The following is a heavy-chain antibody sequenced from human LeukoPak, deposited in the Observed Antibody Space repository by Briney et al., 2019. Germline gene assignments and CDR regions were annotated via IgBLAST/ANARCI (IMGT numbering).Heavy chain of an antibody. CDR3: AREEGLDY. CDR1: GFSFSSYE. J-gene: IGHJ4*02. D-gene: IGHD5-12*01. Sequence: GGSLRLSCAASGFSFSSYEMNWVRXAPXKXLEWVSYISSSGSTKEYADSVKGRFTISRDNAKNSLYLQMNSLRVEDTAVYYCAREEGLDYWGQGTLVTVSS. V-gene: IGHV3-48*03. CDR2: ISSSGSTK.